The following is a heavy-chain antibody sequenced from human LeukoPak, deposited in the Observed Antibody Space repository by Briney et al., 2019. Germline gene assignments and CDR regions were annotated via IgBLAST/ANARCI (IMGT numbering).Heavy chain of an antibody. V-gene: IGHV1-69*05. CDR2: IIPIFGTA. CDR1: GGTFSSYA. J-gene: IGHJ4*02. CDR3: ARGELHYDSSGYSFDY. Sequence: ALVKVSCKASGGTFSSYAISWVRQAPGQGPEWMGGIIPIFGTANYAQKFQGRVTITTDESTSTAYMELSSLRSEDTAVYYCARGELHYDSSGYSFDYWGQGTLVTVSS. D-gene: IGHD3-22*01.